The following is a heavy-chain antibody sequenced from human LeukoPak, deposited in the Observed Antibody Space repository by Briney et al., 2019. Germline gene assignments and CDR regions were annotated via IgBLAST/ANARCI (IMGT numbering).Heavy chain of an antibody. J-gene: IGHJ3*02. V-gene: IGHV1-2*02. D-gene: IGHD3-22*01. CDR3: ARSFYYYDSSEIDAFDI. Sequence: ASVKVSCKASGYTFTGYYMHWVRQAPGQGLGWMGWINPNSGGTNYSQKFQGRVTMTRDTSISTAYMELSRLRSDDTAVYYCARSFYYYDSSEIDAFDIWGQGTMVTVSS. CDR1: GYTFTGYY. CDR2: INPNSGGT.